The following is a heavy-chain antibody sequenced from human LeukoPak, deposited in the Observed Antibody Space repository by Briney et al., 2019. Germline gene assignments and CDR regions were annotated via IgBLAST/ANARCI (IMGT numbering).Heavy chain of an antibody. CDR2: INHSGST. D-gene: IGHD5-18*01. CDR3: ARGRYTRSFDY. CDR1: GGSFSGYY. J-gene: IGHJ4*02. V-gene: IGHV4-34*01. Sequence: SETLSLTCAVYGGSFSGYYWSWIRQPPGKGLEWIGEINHSGSTNYNPSLKSRVTISVDTSKNQFSLKLSSVTAADTAVYYCARGRYTRSFDYWGRGTLVTVSS.